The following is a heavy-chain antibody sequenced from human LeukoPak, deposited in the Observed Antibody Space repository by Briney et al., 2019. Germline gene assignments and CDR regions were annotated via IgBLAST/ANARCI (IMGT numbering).Heavy chain of an antibody. V-gene: IGHV1-46*01. J-gene: IGHJ6*02. CDR2: INPSGGST. CDR3: AREPPYCSSTSCYYYGMDV. D-gene: IGHD2-2*01. Sequence: ASVKVSCKASGYTFTSYYMHWVRQAPGQGLEWMGIINPSGGSTSYAQKFQGRVTMTRDTSTSTVYMELSSLRSEDTAVYYCAREPPYCSSTSCYYYGMDVWGQGTTVTVSS. CDR1: GYTFTSYY.